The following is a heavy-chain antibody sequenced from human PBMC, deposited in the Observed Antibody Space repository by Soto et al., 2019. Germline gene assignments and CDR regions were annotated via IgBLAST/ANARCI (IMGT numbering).Heavy chain of an antibody. CDR1: GGTFSSYA. CDR3: ARELAALPFDY. Sequence: QVQLVQSGAEVKKPGSSVKVSCKASGGTFSSYAISWVRQAPGQGLEWMGGIIPIFGTANYAQKFQGRVTITADESTSTAYMELSNLGTEDTAVYYCARELAALPFDYWGQGTLVTVSS. J-gene: IGHJ4*02. V-gene: IGHV1-69*12. CDR2: IIPIFGTA. D-gene: IGHD6-6*01.